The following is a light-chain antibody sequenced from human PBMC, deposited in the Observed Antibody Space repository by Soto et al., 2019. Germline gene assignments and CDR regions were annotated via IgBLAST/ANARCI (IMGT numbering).Light chain of an antibody. CDR1: QSNSSW. CDR2: KAS. CDR3: QQYNDNWT. J-gene: IGKJ1*01. Sequence: DIQMTQSPSTLSASVGDRVTNTCRASQSNSSWLAWYQQKPGTAPKLLIYKASTLQSGVPSRFSGSGSGTEFTLTISSLQPDDSATYYCQQYNDNWTFGQGTKVDIK. V-gene: IGKV1-5*03.